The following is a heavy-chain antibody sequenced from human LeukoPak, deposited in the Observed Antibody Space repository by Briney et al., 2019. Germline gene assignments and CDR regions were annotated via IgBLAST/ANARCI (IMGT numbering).Heavy chain of an antibody. Sequence: PSETLSLTCTVSGGSISSYYWSWIRQPAGKGLEWIGRIYTSGSTNYNPYLKSRVTMSVDTSKNQFSLKLSSVTAADTAVYYCASRSYSSGYTRPFDYWGQGTLVTVSP. CDR1: GGSISSYY. V-gene: IGHV4-4*07. J-gene: IGHJ4*02. CDR2: IYTSGST. CDR3: ASRSYSSGYTRPFDY. D-gene: IGHD3-22*01.